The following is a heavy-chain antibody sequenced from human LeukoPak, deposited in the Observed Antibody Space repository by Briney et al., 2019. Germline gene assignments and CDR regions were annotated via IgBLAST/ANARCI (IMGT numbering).Heavy chain of an antibody. D-gene: IGHD6-19*01. J-gene: IGHJ4*02. CDR1: GYTFTSYA. Sequence: ASVKVSCKASGYTFTSYAMHWVRQAPGQRLDWMGWINAGNGNTKYSQKFQGRVTITRDTSASTAYMELSSLRSEDTAVYYCARHPRGRSGWYFYGYWGQGTLVTASS. CDR2: INAGNGNT. V-gene: IGHV1-3*01. CDR3: ARHPRGRSGWYFYGY.